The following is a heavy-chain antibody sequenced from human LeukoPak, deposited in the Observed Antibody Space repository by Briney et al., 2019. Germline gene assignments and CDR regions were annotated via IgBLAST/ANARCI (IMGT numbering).Heavy chain of an antibody. CDR3: ARDLSSSSWYLGNAFDI. J-gene: IGHJ3*02. CDR2: ISSSSSYI. V-gene: IGHV3-21*01. CDR1: GFTFSSYS. Sequence: PGGSLRLSCAASGFTFSSYSMTWVRQAPGKGLEWVSSISSSSSYIYYADSVKGRFTISRDNAKNSLYLQMNSLRAEDTAVYYCARDLSSSSWYLGNAFDIWGQGTMVTVSS. D-gene: IGHD6-13*01.